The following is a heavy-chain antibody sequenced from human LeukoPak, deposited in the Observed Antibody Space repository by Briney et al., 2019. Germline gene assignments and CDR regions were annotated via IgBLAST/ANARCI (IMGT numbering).Heavy chain of an antibody. V-gene: IGHV3-33*08. CDR3: ARDFGGPINY. CDR1: GFTFSSYA. D-gene: IGHD3-16*01. Sequence: GGSLRLSCAASGFTFSSYAMSWVRQAPGKGLEWVAVIWYDGSNKYYADSVKGRFTISRDNSKNTLYLQMNSLRAEDTAMYYCARDFGGPINYWGQGTLVTVSS. CDR2: IWYDGSNK. J-gene: IGHJ4*02.